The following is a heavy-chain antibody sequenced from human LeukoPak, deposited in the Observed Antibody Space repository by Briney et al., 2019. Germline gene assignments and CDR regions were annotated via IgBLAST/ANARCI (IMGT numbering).Heavy chain of an antibody. V-gene: IGHV1-46*01. Sequence: GASVKVSCKASGYTLTRYYVHWVRQAPGQGLEWIGMIQSSSGSTTYAQKFQGRVTMTRDTSTSTVYMELSSLGSEDTAVYYCARDYSGRSQALDYWGQGTLVTVSS. CDR3: ARDYSGRSQALDY. CDR2: IQSSSGST. CDR1: GYTLTRYY. J-gene: IGHJ4*02. D-gene: IGHD6-19*01.